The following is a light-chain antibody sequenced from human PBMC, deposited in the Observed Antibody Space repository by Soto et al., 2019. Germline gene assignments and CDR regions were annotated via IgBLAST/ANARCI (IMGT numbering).Light chain of an antibody. CDR1: QSVSSS. J-gene: IGKJ4*02. Sequence: EIVLTQSPATLSLSPGERATLSCRASQSVSSSLAWYQQKPGQAPRLLIYDASSRATGIPARFSGSGSGTDYTLTISSLEPEDFAVYYCQQRSNWPPLTVGGGTKVQIK. CDR2: DAS. CDR3: QQRSNWPPLT. V-gene: IGKV3-11*01.